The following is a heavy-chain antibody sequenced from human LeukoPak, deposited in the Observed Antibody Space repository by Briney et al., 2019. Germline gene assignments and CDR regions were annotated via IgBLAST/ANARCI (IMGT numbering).Heavy chain of an antibody. D-gene: IGHD6-19*01. CDR2: IIPIFGTA. Sequence: SVKVSCKASGGTFSSYAISWVRQAPGQGLEWMGGIIPIFGTANYAQKFQGRVTITADGFTSTAYMELSSLRSKDTAVYYCARVGGWYWFDPWGQGTLVTVSS. J-gene: IGHJ5*02. V-gene: IGHV1-69*13. CDR1: GGTFSSYA. CDR3: ARVGGWYWFDP.